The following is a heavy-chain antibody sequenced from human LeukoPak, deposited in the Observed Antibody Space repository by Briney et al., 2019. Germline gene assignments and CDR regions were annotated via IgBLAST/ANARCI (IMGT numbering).Heavy chain of an antibody. Sequence: GGSLRLSCAASGFTFSSYSMNWVRQAPGKGLEWVSSITSSSTYIYYADSVKGRFTISRDNAKNSLYLQMNSLRAEDTAVYYCACSSGWYDFDYWGQGTLVTVSS. CDR2: ITSSSTYI. V-gene: IGHV3-21*01. CDR3: ACSSGWYDFDY. CDR1: GFTFSSYS. D-gene: IGHD6-19*01. J-gene: IGHJ4*02.